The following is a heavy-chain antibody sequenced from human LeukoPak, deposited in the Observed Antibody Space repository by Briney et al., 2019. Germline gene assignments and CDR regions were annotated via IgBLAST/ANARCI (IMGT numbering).Heavy chain of an antibody. CDR1: GFTFSNFA. CDR3: AREGSGFSFDC. J-gene: IGHJ4*02. Sequence: PGGSLRLSCAASGFTFSNFAMTCVRQAPGKGLEWVSSISSSGSYIYYAESLKGRFTISRGNAKNSLHLQMNSLRAEDTAVYYCAREGSGFSFDCWGQGTLVTVSS. CDR2: ISSSGSYI. V-gene: IGHV3-21*01. D-gene: IGHD6-19*01.